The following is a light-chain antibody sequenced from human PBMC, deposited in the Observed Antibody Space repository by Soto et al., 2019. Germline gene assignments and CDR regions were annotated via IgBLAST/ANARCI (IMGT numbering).Light chain of an antibody. J-gene: IGKJ1*01. CDR1: QSVSSSF. CDR3: HHYGSSWA. V-gene: IGKV3-20*01. Sequence: EIVLTQSPGTLSLSPGETVTLSCRASQSVSSSFIAWYQQKPGHSPSLLVFGASTRATAIPDRFSGRGSGTDFTLTSSRLEPEDFAVYYCHHYGSSWAFGQGSKVEFK. CDR2: GAS.